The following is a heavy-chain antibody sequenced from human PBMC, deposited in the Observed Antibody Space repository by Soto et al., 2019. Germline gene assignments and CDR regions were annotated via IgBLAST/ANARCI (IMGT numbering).Heavy chain of an antibody. D-gene: IGHD3-22*01. J-gene: IGHJ3*02. Sequence: GGSLRLSCAASGFTFSSYGMHWVRQAPGKGLEWVAVISYDGSNKYYADSVKGRFTISRDNSKNTLYLQMNSLRAEDTAVYYCAKKAVAYYYDSPDAFDIWGQGTMVTVSS. CDR2: ISYDGSNK. CDR1: GFTFSSYG. CDR3: AKKAVAYYYDSPDAFDI. V-gene: IGHV3-30*18.